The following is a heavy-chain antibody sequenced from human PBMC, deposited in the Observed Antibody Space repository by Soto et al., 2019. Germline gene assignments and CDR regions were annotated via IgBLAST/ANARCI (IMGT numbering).Heavy chain of an antibody. CDR3: ARGPLVVLNYFES. V-gene: IGHV1-69*02. CDR1: GGTFRNYP. CDR2: IFPLTDIP. Sequence: QVQLVQSGTEVKKPGSSVKVSCKASGGTFRNYPINWVRQAPGQGLEWMGSIFPLTDIPDYAQNFQARLTISADKSTSTAYKELSCLTSDDTAMYFCARGPLVVLNYFESWGQGTLVTVSS. J-gene: IGHJ4*02.